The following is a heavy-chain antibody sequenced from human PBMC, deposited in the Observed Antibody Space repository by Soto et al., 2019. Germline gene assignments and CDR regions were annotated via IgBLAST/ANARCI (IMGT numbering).Heavy chain of an antibody. V-gene: IGHV4-4*07. CDR3: VASLAASGLNWLDP. Sequence: TSETLSLTCIVSGGSISEMYSNWVRQPPGKGLEWIGLIFANGHTDYNPSLKSRVTMSVDASKNQFSLRLTPMTAADTAVYYCVASLAASGLNWLDPWGRGTLVTVSS. CDR1: GGSISEMY. J-gene: IGHJ5*02. D-gene: IGHD6-13*01. CDR2: IFANGHT.